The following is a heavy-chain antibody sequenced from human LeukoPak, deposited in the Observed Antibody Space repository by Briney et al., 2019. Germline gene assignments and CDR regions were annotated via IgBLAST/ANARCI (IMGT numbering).Heavy chain of an antibody. CDR1: GYTFTSYG. Sequence: ASVKVSCKASGYTFTSYGISWVRQAPGQGLEWMGWISPYNGNTNYAQKLQGRVTMTTDTSTSTAYMELRSLRSDDTAVYYCARAELYPYYYYYMGVWGKGTTVTVSS. CDR2: ISPYNGNT. CDR3: ARAELYPYYYYYMGV. V-gene: IGHV1-18*01. D-gene: IGHD1-26*01. J-gene: IGHJ6*03.